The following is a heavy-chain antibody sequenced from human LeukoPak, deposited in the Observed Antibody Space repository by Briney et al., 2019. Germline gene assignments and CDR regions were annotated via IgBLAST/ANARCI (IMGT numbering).Heavy chain of an antibody. CDR3: ARDPARGYTYGYRDY. CDR2: IKRDGSEK. CDR1: GFTFSSYW. V-gene: IGHV3-7*01. J-gene: IGHJ4*02. Sequence: GGSLRLSCAASGFTFSSYWMNWVRQPPGKGLEWVANIKRDGSEKYYVHSVKGRFTISRDNAKNSLYLQMNSLRAEDTAVYYCARDPARGYTYGYRDYWGQGTLVTVSS. D-gene: IGHD5-18*01.